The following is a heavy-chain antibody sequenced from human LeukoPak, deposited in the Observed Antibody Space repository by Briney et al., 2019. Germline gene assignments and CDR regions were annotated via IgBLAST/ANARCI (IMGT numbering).Heavy chain of an antibody. CDR2: IIPILGIA. Sequence: SVKVSFKASGGTFSIYAISWVRQAPGQGREWMGRIIPILGIANYTQKFQGRVTITADKSTSTAYMELSSLRSEDTAVYYCARGKNTALDYWGQGTLVTVSS. CDR1: GGTFSIYA. V-gene: IGHV1-69*04. J-gene: IGHJ4*02. D-gene: IGHD4-17*01. CDR3: ARGKNTALDY.